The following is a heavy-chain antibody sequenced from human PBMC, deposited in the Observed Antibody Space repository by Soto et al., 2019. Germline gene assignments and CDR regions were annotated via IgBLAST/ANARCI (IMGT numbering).Heavy chain of an antibody. CDR1: GFSFANYE. CDR3: ARESFSASPNFFDY. Sequence: SLRLSCAVSGFSFANYEMNWVRQAPGKGLEWIAYIGLSGDTIYYADSVKGRFTISRDHAKNSLELQMNSLRADDTALYYCARESFSASPNFFDYWGRGTQVTVS. D-gene: IGHD3-16*01. J-gene: IGHJ4*02. CDR2: IGLSGDTI. V-gene: IGHV3-48*03.